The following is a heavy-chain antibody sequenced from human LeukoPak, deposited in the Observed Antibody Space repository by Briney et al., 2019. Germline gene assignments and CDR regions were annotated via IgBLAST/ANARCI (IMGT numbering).Heavy chain of an antibody. CDR1: GFIVSSNY. V-gene: IGHV3-53*01. J-gene: IGHJ4*02. D-gene: IGHD3-3*01. CDR3: ARVPRSSRIPIFR. Sequence: PGGSLRLSCAASGFIVSSNYMNWVRQAPGKGLEWVSVIYTGGNTYYADSVKGRFTISRDNSKNTLYLQMHSLRAEDTAVYYCARVPRSSRIPIFRWGQGTLVTVSS. CDR2: IYTGGNT.